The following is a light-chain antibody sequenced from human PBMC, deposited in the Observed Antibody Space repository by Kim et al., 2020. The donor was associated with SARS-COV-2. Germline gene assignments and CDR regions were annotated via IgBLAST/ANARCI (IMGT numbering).Light chain of an antibody. CDR2: DAS. J-gene: IGKJ3*01. V-gene: IGKV1-13*02. CDR1: QGISSA. CDR3: QQFNSYLFT. Sequence: ATVGARVTITCRARQGISSALAWYQQKPGKAPKLLFYDASSLESGVPSSFSGSGSGTDFTRTISSLQPEDFATYYCQQFNSYLFTFGPGTKVDIK.